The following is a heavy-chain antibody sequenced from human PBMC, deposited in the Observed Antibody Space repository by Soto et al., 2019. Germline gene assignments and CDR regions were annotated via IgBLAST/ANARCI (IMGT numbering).Heavy chain of an antibody. CDR2: VSFDGNKE. CDR3: ARVWYGSGSYDVRYYYYYGMDV. Sequence: LRLSCAGSGFTFNNYGIHWVRQSQWKVLDLVAAVSFDGNKEYYADSVEGRFTISGDNSKNTLYLQMNSLRDEDTAVYYCARVWYGSGSYDVRYYYYYGMDVWGQGTTVTVSS. D-gene: IGHD3-10*01. V-gene: IGHV3-30*03. CDR1: GFTFNNYG. J-gene: IGHJ6*02.